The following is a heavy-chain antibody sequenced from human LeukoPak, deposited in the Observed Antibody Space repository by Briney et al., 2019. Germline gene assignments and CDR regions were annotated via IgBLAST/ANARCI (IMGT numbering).Heavy chain of an antibody. V-gene: IGHV3-21*01. CDR3: ARDFPSYQLLIYAGYYYYGMDV. Sequence: AGGSLRLSCAASGFTFNSYSMNWVRRAPGKGLEWVSSISSSSSYIYYADSVKGRFTISRDNAKNSLYLQMNSLRAEDTAVYYCARDFPSYQLLIYAGYYYYGMDVWGQGTTVTVSS. CDR2: ISSSSSYI. J-gene: IGHJ6*02. CDR1: GFTFNSYS. D-gene: IGHD2-2*01.